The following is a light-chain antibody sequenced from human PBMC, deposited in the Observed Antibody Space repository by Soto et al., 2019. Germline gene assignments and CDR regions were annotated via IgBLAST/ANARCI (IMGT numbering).Light chain of an antibody. CDR3: QQYDDWPPFT. J-gene: IGKJ2*01. Sequence: EVVMTQLPATLSVSPGERVSLSCRASQSVADKLAWYQQKPGQAPRLLIYAASSSAAGIPTRFSGSGSGTDFTLTISSLQPEDFAVYYCQQYDDWPPFTFGQGTRLDI. CDR2: AAS. CDR1: QSVADK. V-gene: IGKV3-15*01.